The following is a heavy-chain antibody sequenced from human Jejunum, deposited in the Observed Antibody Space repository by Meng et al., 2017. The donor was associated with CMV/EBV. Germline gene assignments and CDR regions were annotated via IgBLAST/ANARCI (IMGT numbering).Heavy chain of an antibody. Sequence: VSGYSIRSHYWSWIRQPPGKGLEWMGYVYYSGSATYSPSLRSRITISVDTSKNQVSLNLRSVTAADTAMYFCARGIGHASNNSHDYWGQGTLVTVSS. J-gene: IGHJ4*02. V-gene: IGHV4-59*11. CDR2: VYYSGSA. CDR1: GYSIRSHY. D-gene: IGHD1-1*01. CDR3: ARGIGHASNNSHDY.